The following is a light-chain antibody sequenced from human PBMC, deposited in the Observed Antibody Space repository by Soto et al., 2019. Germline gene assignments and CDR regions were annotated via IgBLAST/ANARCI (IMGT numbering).Light chain of an antibody. CDR3: QQYNRWLWT. CDR1: ETVNSNY. Sequence: DIVLTQSPCTLSLSPGERATLSCRASETVNSNYLAWYQQKRGQAPRLLIYGASSRATGIPDRFSGSGSGTDFTLTISSLQSEDSAVYYCQQYNRWLWTFGQGTKVDIK. CDR2: GAS. V-gene: IGKV3-20*01. J-gene: IGKJ1*01.